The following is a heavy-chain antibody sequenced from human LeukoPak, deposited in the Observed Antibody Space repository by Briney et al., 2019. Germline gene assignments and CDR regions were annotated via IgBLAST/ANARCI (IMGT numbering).Heavy chain of an antibody. Sequence: SETLSLTCSVSGGSISSDTYYWGWIRQPPGKGLEWIGTMYYSGNTDYNPSLKSRVTISVDTSKNQFSLKLSSVTAADTAVYYCARLSSPHRSFDYWGQGTPVTVSS. CDR2: MYYSGNT. J-gene: IGHJ4*02. V-gene: IGHV4-39*07. CDR3: ARLSSPHRSFDY. D-gene: IGHD6-13*01. CDR1: GGSISSDTYY.